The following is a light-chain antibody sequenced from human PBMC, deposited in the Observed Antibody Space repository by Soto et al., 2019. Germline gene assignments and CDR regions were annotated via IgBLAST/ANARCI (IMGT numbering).Light chain of an antibody. J-gene: IGKJ2*01. CDR1: QTVYSH. CDR2: DTS. Sequence: EIVLTQSPATLSLSPGERATLSCWASQTVYSHLAWYQQKPGQAPRLLIYDTSNRATGIPIRFSGSGSGTDFTLTISSLVPEDFAVYYCQQRNTWPETFGQGTKLEIK. CDR3: QQRNTWPET. V-gene: IGKV3-11*01.